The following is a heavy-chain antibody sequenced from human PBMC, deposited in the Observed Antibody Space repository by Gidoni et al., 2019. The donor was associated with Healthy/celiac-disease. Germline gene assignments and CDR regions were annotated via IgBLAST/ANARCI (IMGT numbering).Heavy chain of an antibody. CDR3: ARKRTSNYYGMDV. J-gene: IGHJ6*02. D-gene: IGHD1-1*01. Sequence: QVQLQQWGAGQLNPSEPLSLTCAVYSGSFSGYYWIWTLQPPGKGLEWIGDINHSGSTNYNPSLKSRVTISVDTSKNQFSLKLSSVTAADTAVYYCARKRTSNYYGMDVWGQGTTVTVSS. CDR2: INHSGST. CDR1: SGSFSGYY. V-gene: IGHV4-34*01.